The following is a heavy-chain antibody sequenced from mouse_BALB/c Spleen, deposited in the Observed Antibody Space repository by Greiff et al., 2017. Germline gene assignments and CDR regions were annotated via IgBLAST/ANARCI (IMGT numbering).Heavy chain of an antibody. Sequence: EVQLVESGGGLVKPGGSLKLSCAASGFTFSSYTMSWVRQTPEKRLEWVATISSGGSYTYYPDSVKGRFTISRDNAKNTLYLQMSSLKSEDTAMYYCTREAATSFAYWGQGTLVTVSA. J-gene: IGHJ3*01. CDR3: TREAATSFAY. CDR1: GFTFSSYT. D-gene: IGHD1-2*01. V-gene: IGHV5-6-4*01. CDR2: ISSGGSYT.